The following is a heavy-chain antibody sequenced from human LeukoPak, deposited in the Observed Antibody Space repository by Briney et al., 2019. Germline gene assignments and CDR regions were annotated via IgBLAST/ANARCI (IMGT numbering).Heavy chain of an antibody. CDR3: AKDSKKSSVYNSPDY. CDR2: ISYDGSNK. J-gene: IGHJ4*02. CDR1: GFTFSSYA. Sequence: HPGGSLRLSCAASGFTFSSYAMPWVRQAPGKGLEWVAVISYDGSNKYYADSVEGRFTISRDNSKNTLYLQMNSLRPEDTALYYCAKDSKKSSVYNSPDYWGQGILVTVSS. V-gene: IGHV3-30-3*01. D-gene: IGHD2/OR15-2a*01.